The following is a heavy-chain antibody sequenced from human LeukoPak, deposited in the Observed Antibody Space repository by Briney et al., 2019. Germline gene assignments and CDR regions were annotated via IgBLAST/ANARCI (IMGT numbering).Heavy chain of an antibody. Sequence: PSETLSHTCTVSGGSISSSSYYWGWIRQPPGKGLEWIGSIYYSGSTYYNPSLKSRVTISVDTSKNQFSLKLGSVTAADTAVYYCARHDSSGPDYWGQGTLVTVSS. D-gene: IGHD3-22*01. J-gene: IGHJ4*02. CDR2: IYYSGST. V-gene: IGHV4-39*01. CDR3: ARHDSSGPDY. CDR1: GGSISSSSYY.